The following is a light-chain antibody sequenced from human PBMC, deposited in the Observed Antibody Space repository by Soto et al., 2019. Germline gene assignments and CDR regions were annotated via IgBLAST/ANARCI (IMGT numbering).Light chain of an antibody. CDR1: QSVSDTY. V-gene: IGKV3-20*01. Sequence: EIVLTQSPGTLYLSPGERATLSCRASQSVSDTYLAWYQQKPGQAPRLLLHGASIRATGIPTRFSGSGSGTDFTLTISRLEPEDFAVYYCQHYDSSPITFGQVTRLEIK. CDR3: QHYDSSPIT. J-gene: IGKJ5*01. CDR2: GAS.